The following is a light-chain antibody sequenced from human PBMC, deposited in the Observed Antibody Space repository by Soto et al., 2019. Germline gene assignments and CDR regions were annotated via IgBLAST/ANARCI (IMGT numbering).Light chain of an antibody. V-gene: IGLV1-47*01. J-gene: IGLJ1*01. CDR3: AAWDDRLYV. Sequence: QSVLTQPPSASGTPGQRVTISCSGSSSNIGSNYVYWYQQHPGTAPKLLIYRNNQRPSGVPDRFSGSRSGTSASLAISGLRSEDEADYYCAAWDDRLYVFGTGTKLTVL. CDR1: SSNIGSNY. CDR2: RNN.